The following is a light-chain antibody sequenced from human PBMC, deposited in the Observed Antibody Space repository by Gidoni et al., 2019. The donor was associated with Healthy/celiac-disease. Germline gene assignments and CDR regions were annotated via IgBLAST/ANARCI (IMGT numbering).Light chain of an antibody. V-gene: IGLV2-14*01. Sequence: QSALTQPASVSGSPGQSITISCTGTSSDVGGYNYVSWYPQHPGKAPNLMIHEVSKRPSGVSNRFSVSKSGTTASLTISGLEADDEADYYRSSYTSSSTLVFGGGTKLTVL. CDR1: SSDVGGYNY. CDR2: EVS. J-gene: IGLJ2*01. CDR3: SSYTSSSTLV.